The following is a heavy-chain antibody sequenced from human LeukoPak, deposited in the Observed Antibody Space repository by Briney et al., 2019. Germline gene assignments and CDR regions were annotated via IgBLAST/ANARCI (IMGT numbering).Heavy chain of an antibody. V-gene: IGHV3-64*01. CDR2: ISSNGINT. Sequence: PGGSLRLSCAASGFNFSTYAMHWVRQAPGKGLEYVSAISSNGINTYYANSVKGRFTISRDNSKNTLYLQMGSLRAEDMAVYYCVRGIQGINSSWYGSWGQGTLVTVSS. J-gene: IGHJ1*01. CDR1: GFNFSTYA. CDR3: VRGIQGINSSWYGS. D-gene: IGHD6-13*01.